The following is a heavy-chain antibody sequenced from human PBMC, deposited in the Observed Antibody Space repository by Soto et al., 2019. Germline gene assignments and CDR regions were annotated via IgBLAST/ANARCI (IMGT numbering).Heavy chain of an antibody. CDR3: ARTVVRGVRYYYYYMDV. CDR1: GGSLSSGCCY. D-gene: IGHD3-10*01. J-gene: IGHJ6*03. V-gene: IGHV4-31*03. CDR2: IYYSGST. Sequence: SETLSLTCTVSGGSLSSGCCYWSWIHQHPGKGLEWIGYIYYSGSTYYNPSLKSRVTISVDTSKNQFSLKLSSVTAADTAVYYCARTVVRGVRYYYYYMDVWGKGTTVTVSS.